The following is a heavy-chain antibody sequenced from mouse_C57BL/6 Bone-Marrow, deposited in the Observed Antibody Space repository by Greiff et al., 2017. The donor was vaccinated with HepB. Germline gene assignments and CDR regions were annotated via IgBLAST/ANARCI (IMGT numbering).Heavy chain of an antibody. CDR3: ARVCCGSSYWYFDV. CDR2: INPYNGGT. J-gene: IGHJ1*03. CDR1: GYTFTDYY. V-gene: IGHV1-19*01. Sequence: DVKLQESGPVLVKPGASVKMSCKASGYTFTDYYMNWVKQSHGKSLEWIGVINPYNGGTSYNQKFKGKATLTVDKSSSTAYMELNSLTSEDSAVYYCARVCCGSSYWYFDVWGTGTTVTVSS. D-gene: IGHD1-1*01.